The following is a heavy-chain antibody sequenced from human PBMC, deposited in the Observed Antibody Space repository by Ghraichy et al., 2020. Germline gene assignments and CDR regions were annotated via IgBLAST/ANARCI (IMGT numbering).Heavy chain of an antibody. CDR2: ISGSGGSR. D-gene: IGHD3-22*01. CDR1: AFTFSTYA. CDR3: AKVPTYYFDSSGYYYFDY. Sequence: GGSLRLSCAASAFTFSTYAMSWVRQAPGKGLEWVSAISGSGGSRYYADSVKGRFTISRDNSKNTLYLQMNSLRAEDTAVYYCAKVPTYYFDSSGYYYFDYWGQGTLVTVSS. J-gene: IGHJ4*02. V-gene: IGHV3-23*01.